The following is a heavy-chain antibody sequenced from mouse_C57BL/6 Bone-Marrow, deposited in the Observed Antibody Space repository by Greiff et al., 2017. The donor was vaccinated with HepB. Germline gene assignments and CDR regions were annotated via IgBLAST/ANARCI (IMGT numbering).Heavy chain of an antibody. V-gene: IGHV1-22*01. Sequence: EVQLQQSGPELVKPGASVKMSCKASGYTFTDYNMHWVKQSHGKSLEWIGYINPNNGGTSYNQKFKGKATLTVNKSSSTAYMELRSLTSEDSAVYYCARKFYYYGSSQAWFAYWGQGTLVTVSA. D-gene: IGHD1-1*01. J-gene: IGHJ3*01. CDR1: GYTFTDYN. CDR3: ARKFYYYGSSQAWFAY. CDR2: INPNNGGT.